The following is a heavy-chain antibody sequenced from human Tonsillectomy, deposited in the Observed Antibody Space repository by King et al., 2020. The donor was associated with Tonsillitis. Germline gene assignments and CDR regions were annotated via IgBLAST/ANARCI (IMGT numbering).Heavy chain of an antibody. D-gene: IGHD1-26*01. J-gene: IGHJ4*02. CDR1: GFTFSDYY. Sequence: VQLVESGGGLVKPGGSLRLSCAASGFTFSDYYMTWIRQAPGKGLEWVSYITTSGSSIYYADSVKGRFTISRDNAKNSLYLQMDSLRVEDTAVYYCARPRYGGSSFYYFDSWGQGTLVTVSS. CDR2: ITTSGSSI. CDR3: ARPRYGGSSFYYFDS. V-gene: IGHV3-11*01.